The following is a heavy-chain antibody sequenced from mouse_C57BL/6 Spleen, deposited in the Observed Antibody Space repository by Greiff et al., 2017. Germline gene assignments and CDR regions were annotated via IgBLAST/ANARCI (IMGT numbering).Heavy chain of an antibody. CDR1: GYTFTGYW. CDR3: ARYLYGSSPLYYAMDY. D-gene: IGHD1-1*01. J-gene: IGHJ4*01. V-gene: IGHV1-9*01. Sequence: QVQLQQSGAELMKPGASVKLSCKATGYTFTGYWIEWVKQRPGHGLDLIGEILPGSGSTNYNEKFKGKATLTADTSSNTAYMQISSLTTEDSAIYYCARYLYGSSPLYYAMDYWGQGTSVTVSS. CDR2: ILPGSGST.